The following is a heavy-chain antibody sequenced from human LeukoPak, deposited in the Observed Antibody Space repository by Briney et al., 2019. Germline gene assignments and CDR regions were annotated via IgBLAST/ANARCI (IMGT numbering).Heavy chain of an antibody. CDR2: IYYSGST. CDR1: GGSISSGGYY. CDR3: AREVDSSSPHYYYYGMDV. D-gene: IGHD6-6*01. J-gene: IGHJ6*02. V-gene: IGHV4-31*03. Sequence: SETLSLTCTVSGGSISSGGYYWSWLRQHPGKGLEWIGYIYYSGSTYYNPSLKSRVTISVDTSKNQFSLKLSSVTAADTAVYYCAREVDSSSPHYYYYGMDVWGQGTTVTVSS.